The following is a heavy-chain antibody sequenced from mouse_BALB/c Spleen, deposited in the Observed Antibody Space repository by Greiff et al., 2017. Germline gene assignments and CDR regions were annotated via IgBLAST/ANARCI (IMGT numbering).Heavy chain of an antibody. CDR2: ISDGGSYT. CDR3: ARDSLYYRYAMDY. D-gene: IGHD2-14*01. V-gene: IGHV5-4*02. CDR1: GFTFSDYY. J-gene: IGHJ4*01. Sequence: DVMLVESGGGLVKPGGSLKLSCAASGFTFSDYYMYWVRQTPEKRLEWVATISDGGSYTYYPDSVKGRFTISRDNAKNNLYLQMSSLKSEDTAMYYCARDSLYYRYAMDYWGQGTSVTVSS.